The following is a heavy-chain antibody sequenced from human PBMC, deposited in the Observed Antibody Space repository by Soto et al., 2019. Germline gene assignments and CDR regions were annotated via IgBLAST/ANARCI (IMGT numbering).Heavy chain of an antibody. J-gene: IGHJ6*02. CDR1: GFIFSNIA. CDR3: TKDRAPSDV. Sequence: GSLRLSCAASGFIFSNIAMSWVRQAPGKGLEWVSAISGSGTSTYYADSVKGRFTISRDNSKNTLYLQMNSLRAEDTAVYYCTKDRAPSDVWGQGTTVTVSS. V-gene: IGHV3-23*01. CDR2: ISGSGTST.